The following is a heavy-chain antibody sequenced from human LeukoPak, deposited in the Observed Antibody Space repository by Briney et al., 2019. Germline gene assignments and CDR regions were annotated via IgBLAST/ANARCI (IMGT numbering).Heavy chain of an antibody. J-gene: IGHJ4*02. Sequence: ASVKVSCKASGYTFTGYYMHWVRQAPGQGLEWMGWINPNSGGTNYAQKFQGRVTMTRDTSISTAYMELSRLRSDDTAVYYCAREAAIQGGYYFDYWGQGTLVTVSS. D-gene: IGHD2-21*02. V-gene: IGHV1-2*02. CDR1: GYTFTGYY. CDR3: AREAAIQGGYYFDY. CDR2: INPNSGGT.